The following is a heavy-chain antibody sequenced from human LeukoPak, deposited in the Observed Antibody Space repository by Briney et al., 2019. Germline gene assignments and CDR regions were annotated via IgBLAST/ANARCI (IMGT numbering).Heavy chain of an antibody. Sequence: PSETLSLTCTVSSSSISSSPYYWGWIRQSPGKGLEWIGSISYSGTTYYNPSLKSRVTISVDTSKNHFSLKLSSVTAADTAVYYCARAKYSSSSRGTYFDYWGQGTLVTVSS. D-gene: IGHD6-6*01. J-gene: IGHJ4*02. V-gene: IGHV4-39*02. CDR3: ARAKYSSSSRGTYFDY. CDR1: SSSISSSPYY. CDR2: ISYSGTT.